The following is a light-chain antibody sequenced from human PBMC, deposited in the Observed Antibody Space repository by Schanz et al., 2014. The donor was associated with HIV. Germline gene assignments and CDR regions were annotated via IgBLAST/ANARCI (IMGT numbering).Light chain of an antibody. Sequence: QSALTQPASVSGSPGQSITISCTGTSTDVGTYNLVSWYQQHPGTAPKVIIYEDSKRSSGISHRFSGSKSGNTASLTIVGLQPEDEADYYCSSYPGSNNVLFGGGTKLTVL. CDR1: STDVGTYNL. V-gene: IGLV2-14*02. CDR2: EDS. CDR3: SSYPGSNNVL. J-gene: IGLJ2*01.